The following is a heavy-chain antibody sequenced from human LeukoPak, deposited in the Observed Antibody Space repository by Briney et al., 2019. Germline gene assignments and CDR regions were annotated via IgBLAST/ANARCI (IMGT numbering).Heavy chain of an antibody. CDR3: ARVVVRGSGSYWDLIGGSYYYYYMDV. J-gene: IGHJ6*03. Sequence: PGGSLRLSCAASEFTFSSYSMNWVRQAPGKGLEWVSYISSSGSTIYYADSVKGRFTISRDNAKNSLYLQMNSLRAEDTAVYYCARVVVRGSGSYWDLIGGSYYYYYMDVWGKGTTVTISS. CDR1: EFTFSSYS. CDR2: ISSSGSTI. V-gene: IGHV3-48*04. D-gene: IGHD3-10*01.